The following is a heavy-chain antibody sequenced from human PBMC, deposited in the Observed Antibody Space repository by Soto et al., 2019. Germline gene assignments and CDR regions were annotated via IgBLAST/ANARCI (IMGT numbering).Heavy chain of an antibody. D-gene: IGHD3-10*02. CDR2: IWYDGSNK. Sequence: KGLEWVAVIWYDGSNKYYADSVKGRFTISRDNSKNTLYLQMNSLRAEDTAVYYCARDLYYFFQVEDGIRDVRYVTAFLLNGTSDL. CDR3: ARDLYYFFQVEDGIRDVRYVTAFLLNGTSDL. J-gene: IGHJ2*01. V-gene: IGHV3-33*01.